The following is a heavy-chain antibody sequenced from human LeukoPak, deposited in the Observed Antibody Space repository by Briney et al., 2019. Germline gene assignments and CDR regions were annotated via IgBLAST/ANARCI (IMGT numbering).Heavy chain of an antibody. CDR1: GFTFTNYA. V-gene: IGHV3-64D*09. CDR3: VRGGIRAASYYLDY. Sequence: PGGSLRLSCSASGFTFTNYAVNWVRQAPGKGLEYVSGISSNGGSTYYADSLKGRFTISRDNAKNTLYLQMSSLRPEDTAVYYCVRGGIRAASYYLDYWGQGTLVTVSS. J-gene: IGHJ4*02. CDR2: ISSNGGST. D-gene: IGHD6-13*01.